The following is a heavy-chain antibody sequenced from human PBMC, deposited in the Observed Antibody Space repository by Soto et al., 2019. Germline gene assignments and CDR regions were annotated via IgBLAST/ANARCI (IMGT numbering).Heavy chain of an antibody. CDR1: GGSISSGGYY. D-gene: IGHD3-22*01. CDR2: IYYSGST. V-gene: IGHV4-39*01. CDR3: ARLLYGSRGYYYFDY. Sequence: SETLSLTCTVSGGSISSGGYYWSWILQHPGKGLEWIGYIYYSGSTYDNPSLKSRITLSVDRSKSQFSLKLTSVTAADTAVYYCARLLYGSRGYYYFDYWGQGTLVTVSS. J-gene: IGHJ4*02.